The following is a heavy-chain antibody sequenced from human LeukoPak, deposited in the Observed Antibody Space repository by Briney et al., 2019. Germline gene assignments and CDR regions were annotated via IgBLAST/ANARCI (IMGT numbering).Heavy chain of an antibody. Sequence: ASVKVSCKASGYTFTGYYMHWVRQAPGKGLEWMGGFDPEDGETIYAQKFQGRVTMTEDTSTDTAYMELSSLRSEDTAVYYCATREMVAAFDYWGQGTLVTVSS. CDR2: FDPEDGET. J-gene: IGHJ4*02. V-gene: IGHV1-24*01. D-gene: IGHD2-15*01. CDR1: GYTFTGYY. CDR3: ATREMVAAFDY.